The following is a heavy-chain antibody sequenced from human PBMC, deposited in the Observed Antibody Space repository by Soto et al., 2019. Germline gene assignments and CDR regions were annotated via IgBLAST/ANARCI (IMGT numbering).Heavy chain of an antibody. Sequence: QVQLVQSGAEVKKPGSSVNVSCKTSGGTFGNSAVTWVRQAPGQGLEWLGGIVPMFGTANYAQKFQGRVTITADESTINGYMELSRLNTDDPAVYYCARDGDPQSAFWSGPLGGGRFDPWGQGTLVTVSS. CDR1: GGTFGNSA. CDR2: IVPMFGTA. CDR3: ARDGDPQSAFWSGPLGGGRFDP. D-gene: IGHD3-3*01. J-gene: IGHJ5*02. V-gene: IGHV1-69*12.